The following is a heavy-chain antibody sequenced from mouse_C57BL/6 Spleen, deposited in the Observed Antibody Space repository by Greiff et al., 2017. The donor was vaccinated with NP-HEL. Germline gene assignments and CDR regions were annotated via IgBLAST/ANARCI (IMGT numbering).Heavy chain of an antibody. CDR1: GYTFTSYW. D-gene: IGHD1-1*01. J-gene: IGHJ1*03. CDR2: IYPGSGST. CDR3: ARSGSLFITTVVNWYFDV. V-gene: IGHV1-55*01. Sequence: VQLQQPGAELVKPGASVKMSCKASGYTFTSYWITWVKQRPGQGLEWIGDIYPGSGSTNYNEKFKSKATLTVDTSSSTAYMQLSSLTSEDSAVYYCARSGSLFITTVVNWYFDVWGTGTTVTVSS.